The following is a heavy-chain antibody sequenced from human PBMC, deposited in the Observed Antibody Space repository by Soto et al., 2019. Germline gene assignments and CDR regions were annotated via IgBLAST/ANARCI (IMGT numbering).Heavy chain of an antibody. D-gene: IGHD3-3*01. Sequence: ASVKVSCKASGYTFTSYDINWVRQATGQGLEWMGWMNPNSGNTGYAQKLQGRVTMTRNTSISTANMELSSLRSKDTAVYYCARGCVLSSYDFWSGYYYYYYYYYMDVWGKGTTVTVSS. CDR1: GYTFTSYD. J-gene: IGHJ6*03. V-gene: IGHV1-8*01. CDR2: MNPNSGNT. CDR3: ARGCVLSSYDFWSGYYYYYYYYYMDV.